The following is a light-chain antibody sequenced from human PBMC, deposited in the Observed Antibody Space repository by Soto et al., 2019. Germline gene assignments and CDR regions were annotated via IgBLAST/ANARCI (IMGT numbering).Light chain of an antibody. V-gene: IGLV2-14*02. CDR3: FSYSTSSSLYV. Sequence: QSALTQPASVSGSPGQSITISCTGTSSDVGTYNLVSWYQQHPGRAPKLIIYEVDSRTSGISDRFSGSKSGNTASLTISGLQPEDEAEYSCFSYSTSSSLYVFGSGTKLTVL. CDR2: EVD. J-gene: IGLJ1*01. CDR1: SSDVGTYNL.